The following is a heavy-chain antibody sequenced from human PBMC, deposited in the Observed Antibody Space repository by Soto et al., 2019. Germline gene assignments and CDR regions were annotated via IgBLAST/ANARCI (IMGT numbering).Heavy chain of an antibody. J-gene: IGHJ6*02. Sequence: PGGSLRLSCAASGFTLSSYAMSWVRQAPGKGLEWVSAISGSGGSTYYADSVKGRFTISRDNSKNTLYLQMNSLRAEDTAVYYCAKDIAGGYSYGYYYYYGMDVWGQGTTVTVSS. D-gene: IGHD5-18*01. V-gene: IGHV3-23*01. CDR3: AKDIAGGYSYGYYYYYGMDV. CDR2: ISGSGGST. CDR1: GFTLSSYA.